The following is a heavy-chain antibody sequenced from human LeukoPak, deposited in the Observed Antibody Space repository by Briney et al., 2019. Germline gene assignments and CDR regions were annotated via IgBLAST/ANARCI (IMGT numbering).Heavy chain of an antibody. J-gene: IGHJ4*02. CDR1: GFTFSSYG. CDR2: ISGSGSRT. D-gene: IGHD3-22*01. Sequence: GGSLRLSCAASGFTFSSYGMTWVRQAPGKGLEWVSGISGSGSRTYYADSVKGRFTISRDNSKNTLYLQMNSLRAEDTAVYYCARGYYDSSGYPFDYWGQGTLVTVSS. V-gene: IGHV3-23*01. CDR3: ARGYYDSSGYPFDY.